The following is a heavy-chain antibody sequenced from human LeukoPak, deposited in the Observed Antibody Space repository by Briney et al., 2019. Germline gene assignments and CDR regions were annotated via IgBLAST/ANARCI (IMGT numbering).Heavy chain of an antibody. V-gene: IGHV1-46*01. CDR3: AREQYYYDSSGYYPFRYYYGMDV. J-gene: IGHJ6*02. Sequence: GASVKVSCKVSGYTFTSYYMHWVRQAPGQGLEWMGIINPSGGSTGYAQKFQGRVTMTRDTSTSTVYMELSSLRSEDTAVYYCAREQYYYDSSGYYPFRYYYGMDVWGQGPRSPSP. CDR2: INPSGGST. D-gene: IGHD3-22*01. CDR1: GYTFTSYY.